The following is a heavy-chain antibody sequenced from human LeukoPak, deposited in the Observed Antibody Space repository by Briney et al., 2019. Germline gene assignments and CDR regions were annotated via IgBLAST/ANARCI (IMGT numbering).Heavy chain of an antibody. CDR3: ARSSAWLLDYFGD. V-gene: IGHV3-66*01. CDR1: GLTFSSNY. D-gene: IGHD3-22*01. J-gene: IGHJ4*02. Sequence: GGSLRLSCAASGLTFSSNYMSWVRQAPGKGREWVSVIYSGGRTYYADSVKGRFTISRDNSKNTLYLQMDSLRAEDTAVYYCARSSAWLLDYFGDWGQGSPVTASS. CDR2: IYSGGRT.